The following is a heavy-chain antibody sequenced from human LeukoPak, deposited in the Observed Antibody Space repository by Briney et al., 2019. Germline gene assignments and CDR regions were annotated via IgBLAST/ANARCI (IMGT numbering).Heavy chain of an antibody. V-gene: IGHV1-2*02. Sequence: ASVKVSCKASGYTFTGYYMLWVRQAPGQGLEWMGWVNPNSGGTNYAQKFQGRVTMTRDTSISTAYMVLSRLRSDDTAVYYCAREGYCSSTSCYIYFQHWGQGTLVTVSS. CDR3: AREGYCSSTSCYIYFQH. CDR1: GYTFTGYY. J-gene: IGHJ1*01. D-gene: IGHD2-2*02. CDR2: VNPNSGGT.